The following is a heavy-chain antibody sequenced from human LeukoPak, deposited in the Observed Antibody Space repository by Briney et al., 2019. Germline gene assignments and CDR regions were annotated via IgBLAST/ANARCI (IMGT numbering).Heavy chain of an antibody. CDR1: GITLSNYG. V-gene: IGHV3-23*01. J-gene: IGHJ4*02. CDR2: VSDSGGRT. CDR3: AKRGVVIRVILVGFHKEAYYFAS. D-gene: IGHD3-22*01. Sequence: GGSLRLSCAVSGITLSNYGMSWVRQAPGKGLEWVAGVSDSGGRTNYADSVKGRFTISRDNPKNTLYLQMNSLRAEDTAVYFCAKRGVVIRVILVGFHKEAYYFASWGQGALVTVSS.